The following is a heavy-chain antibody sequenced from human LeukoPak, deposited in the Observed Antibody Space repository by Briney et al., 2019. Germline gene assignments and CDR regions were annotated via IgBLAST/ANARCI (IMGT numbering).Heavy chain of an antibody. CDR3: ARSGLAKWGYGDYDWFDP. CDR1: GYTFTSYY. CDR2: INPSGGST. V-gene: IGHV1-46*01. J-gene: IGHJ5*02. D-gene: IGHD4-17*01. Sequence: ASVKASCKASGYTFTSYYMHWVRQAPGQGLEWMGIINPSGGSTSYAQKFQGRVTITADESTSTAYMELSSLRSEDTAVYYCARSGLAKWGYGDYDWFDPWGQGTLVTVSS.